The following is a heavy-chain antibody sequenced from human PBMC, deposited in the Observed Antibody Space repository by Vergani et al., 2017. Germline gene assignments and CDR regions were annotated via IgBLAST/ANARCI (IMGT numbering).Heavy chain of an antibody. CDR2: IWYDGSNK. Sequence: QVQLVESGGGVVQPGRSLRLSCAASGFTFSSYGMHWVRQAPGKGLEWVAVIWYDGSNKYYADSVKGRFTISRDNSKNTLYLQMNSLRAEDTAVYYCARDSLQWLVGLDAFDIWGQGTMVTVSS. V-gene: IGHV3-33*01. CDR3: ARDSLQWLVGLDAFDI. J-gene: IGHJ3*02. CDR1: GFTFSSYG. D-gene: IGHD6-19*01.